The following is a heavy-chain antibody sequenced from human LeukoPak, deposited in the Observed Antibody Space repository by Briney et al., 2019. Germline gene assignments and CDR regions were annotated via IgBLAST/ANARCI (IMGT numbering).Heavy chain of an antibody. J-gene: IGHJ4*02. D-gene: IGHD4-17*01. CDR2: IYYSGST. CDR3: ARMTTVTRTSFDY. Sequence: SETLSLTCTVSGGSISSSSYYWGWIRQPPGKGLEWIGSIYYSGSTYYNPSLKSRVTTSVDTSKNQFSLKLSSVTAADTAVYYCARMTTVTRTSFDYWGQGTLVTVSS. V-gene: IGHV4-39*01. CDR1: GGSISSSSYY.